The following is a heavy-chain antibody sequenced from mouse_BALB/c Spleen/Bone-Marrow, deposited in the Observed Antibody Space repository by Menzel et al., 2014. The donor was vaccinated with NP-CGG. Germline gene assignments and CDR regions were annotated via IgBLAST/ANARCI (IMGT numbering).Heavy chain of an antibody. J-gene: IGHJ4*01. CDR2: ISSGGSYT. CDR3: TRDLYDGYYYYAMDY. Sequence: DVMLVESGGGLVKPGGSLKLSCAASGFTFSSYTMSWVRQTPEKRLEWVATISSGGSYTYYPDSVKGRFTISRANAKNTLYLQMSSLKSEDTAMYYCTRDLYDGYYYYAMDYWGQGTSVTVSS. CDR1: GFTFSSYT. D-gene: IGHD2-3*01. V-gene: IGHV5-6-4*01.